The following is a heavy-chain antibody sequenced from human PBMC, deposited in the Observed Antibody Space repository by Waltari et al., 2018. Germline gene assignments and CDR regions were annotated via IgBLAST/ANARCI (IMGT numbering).Heavy chain of an antibody. CDR1: GGSISSSNW. CDR2: ICHSGST. J-gene: IGHJ4*02. V-gene: IGHV4-4*02. Sequence: QVQLQESGPGLGKPSGTLSLTCAVSGGSISSSNWWSWVRQPPGKGLEWIGGICHSGSTTYNPSLTSRVTIPVDQSNNQFSLKLSSVTAADTSVYYCARDRNYYGSGSYYKNVYYFDYWGQGTLVTVSS. D-gene: IGHD3-10*01. CDR3: ARDRNYYGSGSYYKNVYYFDY.